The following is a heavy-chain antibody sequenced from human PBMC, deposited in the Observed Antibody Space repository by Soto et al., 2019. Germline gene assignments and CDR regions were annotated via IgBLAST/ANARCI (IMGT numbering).Heavy chain of an antibody. CDR2: ISYDGSNK. J-gene: IGHJ5*02. D-gene: IGHD3-3*01. CDR3: AEGAYGAVRFLEWLPTRDWFDP. Sequence: PGGSLRLSCAASGFTFSSYAMHWVRQAPGKGLEWVAVISYDGSNKYYADSVKGRFTISRDNSKNTLYLQMNSLRAEDTAVYYWAEGAYGAVRFLEWLPTRDWFDPWGQGTLVTVSS. V-gene: IGHV3-30-3*01. CDR1: GFTFSSYA.